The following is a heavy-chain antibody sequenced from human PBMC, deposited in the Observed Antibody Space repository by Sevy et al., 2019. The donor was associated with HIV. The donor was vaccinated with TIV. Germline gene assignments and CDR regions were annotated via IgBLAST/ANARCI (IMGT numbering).Heavy chain of an antibody. J-gene: IGHJ5*02. Sequence: GGSLRLSCVASGFTFRSYGMHWVRLAPGKGLQWVAFIQYNGNYIYYADSVKGRFTISRDNSKNTLYLQMDSLRPEDTPVYYCARDVLRQGDSSGTNCYKNLDLWGQGIQVTSPQ. CDR2: IQYNGNYI. D-gene: IGHD2-2*02. V-gene: IGHV3-30*02. CDR1: GFTFRSYG. CDR3: ARDVLRQGDSSGTNCYKNLDL.